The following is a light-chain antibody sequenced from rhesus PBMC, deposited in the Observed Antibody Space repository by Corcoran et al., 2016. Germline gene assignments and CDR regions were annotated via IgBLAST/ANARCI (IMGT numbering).Light chain of an antibody. V-gene: IGKV2-72*01. Sequence: DIVMTQTPLSLPVTPGEPASISCRSSQSLLHSNGYSYLFWYLHRPGQSPQLLISLGSIRASGVPDRFSATGSGTDFTLKISRVEAADVGVYYCLQDIQVPRTFGGGTKVEIK. J-gene: IGKJ4*01. CDR1: QSLLHSNGYSY. CDR3: LQDIQVPRT. CDR2: LGS.